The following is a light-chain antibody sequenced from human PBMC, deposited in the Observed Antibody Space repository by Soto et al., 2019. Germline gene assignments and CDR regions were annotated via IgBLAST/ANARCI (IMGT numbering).Light chain of an antibody. CDR3: QHGSNWPPM. CDR1: QSVSSY. Sequence: EIVLTQSPATLSLSPGERATLSCRASQSVSSYLAWYQQKPGQAPRLLIYDASNRATGIPARFSGSGSGTDFTLTISGLEPEYFAEYYCQHGSNWPPMFGQGTKVESK. J-gene: IGKJ1*01. CDR2: DAS. V-gene: IGKV3-11*01.